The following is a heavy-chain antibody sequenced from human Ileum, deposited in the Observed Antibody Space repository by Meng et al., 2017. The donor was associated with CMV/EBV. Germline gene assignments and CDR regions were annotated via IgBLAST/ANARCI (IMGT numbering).Heavy chain of an antibody. V-gene: IGHV4-59*01. CDR3: ATFGGNSGWLDH. CDR1: GVSINTYY. Sequence: GSLRLSCTVSGVSINTYYWSWIRQPPGKGLEWIGYVFFSGSTTYNPSLKGRVAMSVDGSKSQFYLNLTSVTSADTAVYYCATFGGNSGWLDHWSQGTLVTVSS. CDR2: VFFSGST. J-gene: IGHJ5*02. D-gene: IGHD4-23*01.